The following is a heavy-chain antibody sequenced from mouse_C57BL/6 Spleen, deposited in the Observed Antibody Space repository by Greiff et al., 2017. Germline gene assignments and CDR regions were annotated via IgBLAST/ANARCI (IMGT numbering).Heavy chain of an antibody. D-gene: IGHD2-4*01. J-gene: IGHJ3*01. CDR1: GYTFTDYY. CDR3: ARGEDYDEVAWFAY. Sequence: EVQLQQSGPELVKPGASVKISCKASGYTFTDYYMNWVKQSHGKSLEWIGDINPNNGGTSYNQKFKGKATLTVDKSSSTAYMELRSLTSEDSAVYYCARGEDYDEVAWFAYWGQGTLVTVSA. V-gene: IGHV1-26*01. CDR2: INPNNGGT.